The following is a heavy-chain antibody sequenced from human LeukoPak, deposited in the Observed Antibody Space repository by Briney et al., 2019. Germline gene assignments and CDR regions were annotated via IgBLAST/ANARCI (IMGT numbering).Heavy chain of an antibody. J-gene: IGHJ4*02. CDR1: GFTFSSYD. D-gene: IGHD5-12*01. Sequence: PGGSLRLSCAASGFTFSSYDMHWVRQATGKGLDWVSAIGTAGDTYYPGSVKGRFTISRENAKNSLYLQMNSLRAGDTAVYYCARVGYDGGFDYWGQGTLVTVSS. CDR3: ARVGYDGGFDY. V-gene: IGHV3-13*01. CDR2: IGTAGDT.